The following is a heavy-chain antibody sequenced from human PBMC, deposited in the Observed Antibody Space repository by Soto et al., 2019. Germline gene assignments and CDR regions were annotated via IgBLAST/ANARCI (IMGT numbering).Heavy chain of an antibody. Sequence: GGSLRLSCAASGFTFSSYSMNWVRQAPGKWLEWVSSISSSSSYIYYADSVKGRFTISRDNAKNSLYLQMNSLRAEDTAVYYCARDSLRGYSGYDSGPYWGQGTLVTVSS. D-gene: IGHD5-12*01. CDR2: ISSSSSYI. CDR3: ARDSLRGYSGYDSGPY. V-gene: IGHV3-21*01. CDR1: GFTFSSYS. J-gene: IGHJ4*02.